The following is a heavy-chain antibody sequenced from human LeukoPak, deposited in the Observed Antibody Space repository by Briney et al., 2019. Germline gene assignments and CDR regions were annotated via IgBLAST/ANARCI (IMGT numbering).Heavy chain of an antibody. D-gene: IGHD3-16*01. V-gene: IGHV1-46*01. CDR2: INPSGGDT. J-gene: IGHJ6*03. CDR3: ARDYLTGYYYMDV. CDR1: GYTFTSYY. Sequence: ASVKVSCKAPGYTFTSYYIHWVRQAPGQGLEWMGIINPSGGDTTYAQKFQGRVTMTRDTSTSTVYMELSSLRSEDTAVYYCARDYLTGYYYMDVWGKGTTVTVSS.